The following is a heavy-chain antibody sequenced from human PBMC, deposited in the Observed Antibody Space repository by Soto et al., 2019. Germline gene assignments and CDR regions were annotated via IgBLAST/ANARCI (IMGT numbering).Heavy chain of an antibody. J-gene: IGHJ5*02. CDR2: ISGSGGST. V-gene: IGHV3-23*01. D-gene: IGHD3-22*01. CDR3: AKDMGWDSSGYWRREYYWFDP. CDR1: GFTFSSYA. Sequence: EVQLLESGGGLVQPGGSLRLSCAASGFTFSSYAMSWVRQAPGKGLEWVSAISGSGGSTYYADSVKGRFTISRDNSKNTLYLQMNSLRAEDTAVYYCAKDMGWDSSGYWRREYYWFDPWGQGTLVTVSS.